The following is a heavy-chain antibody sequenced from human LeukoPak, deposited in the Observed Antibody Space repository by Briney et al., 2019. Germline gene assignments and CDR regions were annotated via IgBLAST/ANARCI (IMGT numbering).Heavy chain of an antibody. CDR3: AREGREDCSSTSCYLSLFYDY. D-gene: IGHD2-2*01. V-gene: IGHV1-2*02. CDR1: GYTFTGYY. Sequence: ASVKVSCKASGYTFTGYYMHWVRQAPGQGLAWMGWINPNSGGTNYAQKFQGRVTMTRDTSISTAYMELSRLRSDDTAVYYCAREGREDCSSTSCYLSLFYDYWGQGTLVTVSS. J-gene: IGHJ4*02. CDR2: INPNSGGT.